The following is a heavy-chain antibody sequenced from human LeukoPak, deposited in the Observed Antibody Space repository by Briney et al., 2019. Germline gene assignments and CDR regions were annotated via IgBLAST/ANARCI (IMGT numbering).Heavy chain of an antibody. CDR2: INHSGST. D-gene: IGHD3-22*01. CDR3: ARHKVVITSHDAFDI. J-gene: IGHJ3*02. Sequence: SETLSLTCAGYGGSFSGYYWSWIRQPPGKGLEWIGEINHSGSTNYNPSLKSRVTISVDTSKNQFSLKLSSVTAADTAVYYCARHKVVITSHDAFDIWGQGTMVTVSS. CDR1: GGSFSGYY. V-gene: IGHV4-34*01.